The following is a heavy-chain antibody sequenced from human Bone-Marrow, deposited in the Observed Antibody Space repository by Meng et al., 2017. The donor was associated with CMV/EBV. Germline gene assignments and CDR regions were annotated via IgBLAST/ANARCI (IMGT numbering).Heavy chain of an antibody. V-gene: IGHV1-18*01. CDR1: GYTFTSYG. CDR2: ISAYNANT. J-gene: IGHJ6*02. CDR3: ARDRPLRGRSDYDETYYYYYSGMDV. Sequence: ASVKVSCKASGYTFTSYGISWVRQAPGQGLEWMGWISAYNANTNYAQKLQGRVTMTTDTSTSTAYMELRSLRSDDTAVYYCARDRPLRGRSDYDETYYYYYSGMDVWGQGTTVTVSS. D-gene: IGHD5-12*01.